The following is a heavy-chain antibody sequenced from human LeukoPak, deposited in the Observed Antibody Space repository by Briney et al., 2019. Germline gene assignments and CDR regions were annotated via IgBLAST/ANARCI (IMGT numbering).Heavy chain of an antibody. J-gene: IGHJ4*02. CDR2: INPNSGGT. Sequence: ASVKVSCKASGYTFTGYYMHWVRQAPGQGLEWMGCINPNSGGTNYAQKFQGRVTMTRDTSISTAYMELSRLRSDDTAVYYCAREIKSVDRSGNQRFPTIDYWGQGTLVTVSS. V-gene: IGHV1-2*02. D-gene: IGHD1-14*01. CDR3: AREIKSVDRSGNQRFPTIDY. CDR1: GYTFTGYY.